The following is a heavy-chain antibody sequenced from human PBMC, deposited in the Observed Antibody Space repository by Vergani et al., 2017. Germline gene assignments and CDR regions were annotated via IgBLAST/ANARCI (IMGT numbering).Heavy chain of an antibody. V-gene: IGHV4-38-2*01. Sequence: QLHLQESGPGLVKPSETLSLTCAVSGYSISSGSYCGWIRQPPGKGLEWIGTIYHTGNTYYNPSLKSRLTISVDTSKNQFSLRLSSVTAADTAVYYCGRLTVGATAASDYWGQGTLVTVSS. D-gene: IGHD1-26*01. J-gene: IGHJ4*02. CDR3: GRLTVGATAASDY. CDR2: IYHTGNT. CDR1: GYSISSGSY.